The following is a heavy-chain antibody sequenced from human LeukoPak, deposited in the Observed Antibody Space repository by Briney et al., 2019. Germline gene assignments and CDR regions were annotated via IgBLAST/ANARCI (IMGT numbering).Heavy chain of an antibody. J-gene: IGHJ6*02. D-gene: IGHD2-15*01. V-gene: IGHV3-64D*09. CDR3: VRGYSFGPYGMDV. CDR2: ISDSGGST. Sequence: GGSLRLSCSASGFPFSSYAVHWVRQAPGKGLEYVSAISDSGGSTYYADSVKGRFTISRDNSKNTPYLQMSSLRAEDTAVYFCVRGYSFGPYGMDVWGQGTTVTASS. CDR1: GFPFSSYA.